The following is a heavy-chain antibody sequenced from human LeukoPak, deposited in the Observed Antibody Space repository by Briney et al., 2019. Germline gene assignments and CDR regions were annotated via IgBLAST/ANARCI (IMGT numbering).Heavy chain of an antibody. Sequence: RSGGSLRLSCAASGFIFSSYGMHWVRQAPGKGLEWVAFIRSDGSIKYYADSVKGRFTISRDNSKNMLYLQMNSLRGEDTAVYYCARGQGGLRLTTYDYWGQGTLVTVSS. CDR1: GFIFSSYG. J-gene: IGHJ4*02. V-gene: IGHV3-30*02. D-gene: IGHD4-17*01. CDR2: IRSDGSIK. CDR3: ARGQGGLRLTTYDY.